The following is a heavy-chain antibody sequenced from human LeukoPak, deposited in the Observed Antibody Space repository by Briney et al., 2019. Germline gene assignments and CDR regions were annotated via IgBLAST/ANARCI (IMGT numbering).Heavy chain of an antibody. V-gene: IGHV3-74*01. CDR2: IASDGSST. CDR1: GFTFSSYW. J-gene: IGHJ4*02. Sequence: GGSLRLSCAASGFTFSSYWMNWVRQAPGKGLVWVSRIASDGSSTTYADSVKGRFTISRDNAENSLYLQMNSLIIEDTAFYYCAKSLGGWFGGLDYWGQGTLVTVSS. CDR3: AKSLGGWFGGLDY. D-gene: IGHD3-10*01.